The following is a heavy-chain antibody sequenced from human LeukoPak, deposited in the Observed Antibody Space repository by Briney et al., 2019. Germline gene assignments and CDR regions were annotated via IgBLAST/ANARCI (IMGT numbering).Heavy chain of an antibody. V-gene: IGHV4-61*02. D-gene: IGHD3-9*01. CDR2: IYTSGST. Sequence: NPSQTLSLTCTVSGGSISSGSDYWSWIRQPAGKGLEWIGRIYTSGSTNYNPSLKSRVTISVDTSKNQFSLKLSSVTAADTAVYYCAQGNYDILTGYPPSWFDPWGQGTLVTVSS. CDR1: GGSISSGSDY. J-gene: IGHJ5*02. CDR3: AQGNYDILTGYPPSWFDP.